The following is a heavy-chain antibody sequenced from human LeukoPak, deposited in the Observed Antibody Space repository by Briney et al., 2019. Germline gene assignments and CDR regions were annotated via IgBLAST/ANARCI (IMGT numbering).Heavy chain of an antibody. CDR3: AKGRYGSGSFPTPFEY. CDR2: ISSDGGST. J-gene: IGHJ4*02. CDR1: GFTFDGYS. Sequence: GGSLRLSCAASGFTFDGYSMHWVRQAPGKGLEWVSLISSDGGSTYYADSVKGRFTISRDNSKNSLYVQLNNLRTEDTALYYCAKGRYGSGSFPTPFEYWGQGTLVTVSS. D-gene: IGHD3-10*01. V-gene: IGHV3-43*01.